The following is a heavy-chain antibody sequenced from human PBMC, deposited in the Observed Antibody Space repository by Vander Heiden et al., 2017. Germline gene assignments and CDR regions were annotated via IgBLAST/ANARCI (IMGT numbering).Heavy chain of an antibody. CDR2: INQVGREG. D-gene: IGHD3-22*01. Sequence: EVQLVESGGGLVQPGGSLRLSCAASGLTFSNYRMSWVRPAPGKGLEWGANINQVGREGYDGDSVKGRFTISRDNAKNSLYLQMNSLRVEDTAVYYCARDPWSYYESSGYYQPFDYWGQGTLVTVSS. CDR3: ARDPWSYYESSGYYQPFDY. CDR1: GLTFSNYR. V-gene: IGHV3-7*01. J-gene: IGHJ4*02.